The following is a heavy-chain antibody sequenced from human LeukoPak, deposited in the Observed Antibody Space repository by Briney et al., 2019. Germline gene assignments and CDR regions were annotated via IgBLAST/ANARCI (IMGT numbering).Heavy chain of an antibody. D-gene: IGHD4-17*01. J-gene: IGHJ3*02. Sequence: SVKVSCKASGGTFSSYAISWVRQAPGQGLEWMGRIIPILGIANYAQKFQGRVTITADKSTSTAYMELSSLRSEDTAVYYCARSLTTVTTKRGAFDIWGQGTMVTVSS. V-gene: IGHV1-69*04. CDR1: GGTFSSYA. CDR3: ARSLTTVTTKRGAFDI. CDR2: IIPILGIA.